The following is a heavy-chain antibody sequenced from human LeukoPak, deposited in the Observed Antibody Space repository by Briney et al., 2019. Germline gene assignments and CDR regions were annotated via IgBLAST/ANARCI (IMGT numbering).Heavy chain of an antibody. V-gene: IGHV4-30-4*08. Sequence: SETLSLTCTVSGGSISSGDYYWSWIRQPPGKCLEWIGYIYYSGSTYYNPSLKSRVTISVDTSKNQFSLKLSSVTAADTAVYYCARDPVPVSPHTFDIWGQGTMVTVSS. CDR1: GGSISSGDYY. CDR3: ARDPVPVSPHTFDI. J-gene: IGHJ3*02. D-gene: IGHD2-2*01. CDR2: IYYSGST.